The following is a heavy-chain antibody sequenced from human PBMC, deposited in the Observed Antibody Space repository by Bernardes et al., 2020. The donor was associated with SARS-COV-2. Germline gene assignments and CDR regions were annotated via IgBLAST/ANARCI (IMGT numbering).Heavy chain of an antibody. D-gene: IGHD4-17*01. CDR1: GFTSDDYA. V-gene: IGHV3-9*02. J-gene: IGHJ6*02. CDR3: EKDSTVTTGIGDGGMDV. CDR2: ISRNSGSI. Sequence: SLRLSCAASGFTSDDYAMHWVRQAPGKGLERVSGISRNSGSIGYADSVKGRFTISRDNAKNSLYLQMNSLRAEDTALYYCEKDSTVTTGIGDGGMDVCGQGTTVTVYS.